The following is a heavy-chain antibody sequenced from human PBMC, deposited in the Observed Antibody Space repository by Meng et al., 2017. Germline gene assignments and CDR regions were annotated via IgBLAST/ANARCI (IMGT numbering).Heavy chain of an antibody. V-gene: IGHV3-30*04. CDR1: GFTFSSYA. CDR3: ARGLGWDIVVGFDI. D-gene: IGHD2-15*01. Sequence: GESLKISCAASGFTFSSYAMHWVRQAPGKGLEWVAVISYDGSNKYYADSVKGRFTISRDNSKNTLYLQMNSLRAEDTAVYYCARGLGWDIVVGFDIWGQGTMVTVSS. CDR2: ISYDGSNK. J-gene: IGHJ3*02.